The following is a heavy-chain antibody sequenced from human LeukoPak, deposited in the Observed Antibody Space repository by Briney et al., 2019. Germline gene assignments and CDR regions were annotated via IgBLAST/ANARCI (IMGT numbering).Heavy chain of an antibody. V-gene: IGHV3-48*01. CDR1: GFTFSSYS. J-gene: IGHJ5*02. Sequence: GGSLRLSCAASGFTFSSYSMNWVRQAPGKELEWVSHISSSSSTIYYADSVKGRFTISRDNAKNSLYLQMNSLRAEDTAVYYCAKGDLPSRLEWELPLSWFDPWGQGTLVTVSS. CDR2: ISSSSSTI. D-gene: IGHD1-26*01. CDR3: AKGDLPSRLEWELPLSWFDP.